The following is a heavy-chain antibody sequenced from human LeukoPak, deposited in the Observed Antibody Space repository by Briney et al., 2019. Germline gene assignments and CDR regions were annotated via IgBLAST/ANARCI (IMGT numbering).Heavy chain of an antibody. D-gene: IGHD3-9*01. V-gene: IGHV3-21*01. CDR1: GFTFSSYS. Sequence: PGGSLRLSCAASGFTFSSYSMNWVRQAPGKGLEWVSSISSSSGYIYYADSVKGRFTISRDNAKNSLYLQMNSLRAEDTAVYYCARARKVYDILTGHTPGAFDIWGQGTMVTVSS. CDR2: ISSSSGYI. J-gene: IGHJ3*02. CDR3: ARARKVYDILTGHTPGAFDI.